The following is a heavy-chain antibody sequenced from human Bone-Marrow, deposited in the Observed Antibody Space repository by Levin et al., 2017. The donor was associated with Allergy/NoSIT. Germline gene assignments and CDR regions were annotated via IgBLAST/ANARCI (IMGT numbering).Heavy chain of an antibody. J-gene: IGHJ4*02. D-gene: IGHD3-16*01. CDR2: IPTSGIAA. CDR3: VRDEGGPSDY. CDR1: GFTFSDYY. V-gene: IGHV3-11*01. Sequence: SCAASGFTFSDYYMSWVRQAPGKGLEWLSYIPTSGIAASYADSVRGRFSISRDNAKNVLYLQMNGLRLDDTALYYCVRDEGGPSDYWGQGTLVTVSS.